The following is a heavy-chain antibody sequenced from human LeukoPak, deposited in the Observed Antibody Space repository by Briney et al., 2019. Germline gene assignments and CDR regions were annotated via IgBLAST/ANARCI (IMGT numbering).Heavy chain of an antibody. J-gene: IGHJ6*03. D-gene: IGHD3-10*01. CDR3: VRYYGSGAYYYYMDV. CDR2: IYYSGST. CDR1: GGSISSSSYY. V-gene: IGHV4-39*01. Sequence: SETLSLTCTVSGGSISSSSYYWGWIRQPPGKGLEWIGSIYYSGSTYYNPSLKSRVTISVDTSKNQFSLKLSSVTAADMAVYYCVRYYGSGAYYYYMDVWGKGTTVTVSS.